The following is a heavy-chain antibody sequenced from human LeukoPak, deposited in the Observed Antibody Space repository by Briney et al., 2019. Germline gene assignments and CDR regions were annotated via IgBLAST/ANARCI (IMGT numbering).Heavy chain of an antibody. Sequence: GGSLRLSCAASGFTFNSYSMNWVRQTPGKGLEWISALSGSGDSTYYADSVKGRFTISRDNSRNTLYLQMNSLRADDTAVYYCAKSNGYNFEAFDMWGQGAMVTVSS. J-gene: IGHJ3*02. CDR1: GFTFNSYS. D-gene: IGHD5-24*01. CDR2: LSGSGDST. CDR3: AKSNGYNFEAFDM. V-gene: IGHV3-23*01.